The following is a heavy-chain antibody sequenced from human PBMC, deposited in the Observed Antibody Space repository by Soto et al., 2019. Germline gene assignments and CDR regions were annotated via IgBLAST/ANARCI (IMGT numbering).Heavy chain of an antibody. V-gene: IGHV1-69*13. D-gene: IGHD3-22*01. Sequence: SVKVSCKASGGTFSSYAISWVRQAPGQGLEWMGGIIPIFGTANYAQKFQGRVTITADESTSTAYMELSSLRSEDTAVYYWARDHAKDYYDSSGEIASWFDPWGQGTLVTVSS. J-gene: IGHJ5*02. CDR3: ARDHAKDYYDSSGEIASWFDP. CDR1: GGTFSSYA. CDR2: IIPIFGTA.